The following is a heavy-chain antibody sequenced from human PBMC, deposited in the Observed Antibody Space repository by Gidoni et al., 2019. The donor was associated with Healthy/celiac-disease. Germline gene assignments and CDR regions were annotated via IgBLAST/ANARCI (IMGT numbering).Heavy chain of an antibody. CDR3: ARDFVGFDY. CDR1: GFPFSSYS. Sequence: EVQLVESGGGLVQPGGSLRLSFAASGFPFSSYSMNWVRQAPGKGLEWVAYISSSSSTIYYADSVKGRFTISRDNAKKSLYLQRNSLRDEDTAVYYCARDFVGFDYWGQGTLVTVSS. V-gene: IGHV3-48*02. CDR2: ISSSSSTI. J-gene: IGHJ4*02.